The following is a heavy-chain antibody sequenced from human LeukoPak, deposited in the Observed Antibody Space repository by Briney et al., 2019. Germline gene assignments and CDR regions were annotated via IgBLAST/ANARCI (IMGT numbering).Heavy chain of an antibody. CDR1: GFTFSSYG. J-gene: IGHJ4*02. V-gene: IGHV3-33*01. D-gene: IGHD1-26*01. Sequence: PGGSLRLSCVASGFTFSSYGMHWVRQAPGKGLEWVAVIWYDGSKKYYADSVKGRFTISRDNSKNTRYLQMNSLRADDTAVNYCARARSGSFAPIDYWGQGTLVTVSS. CDR3: ARARSGSFAPIDY. CDR2: IWYDGSKK.